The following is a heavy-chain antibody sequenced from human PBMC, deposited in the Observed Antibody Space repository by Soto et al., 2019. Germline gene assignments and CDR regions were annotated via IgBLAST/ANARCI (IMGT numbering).Heavy chain of an antibody. D-gene: IGHD3-10*01. J-gene: IGHJ5*02. V-gene: IGHV1-69*01. CDR1: GGTFSSYA. CDR3: GTSSGRGYNWFDP. CDR2: IIPIFGTA. Sequence: QVQLVQSGAEVKKPGSSVKVSCKASGGTFSSYAISWVRQAPGQGLEWMGGIIPIFGTANYAQKFQGRVTITADESTSTAYTELSTLRSEDTAVYYCGTSSGRGYNWFDPWGQGTLVTVSS.